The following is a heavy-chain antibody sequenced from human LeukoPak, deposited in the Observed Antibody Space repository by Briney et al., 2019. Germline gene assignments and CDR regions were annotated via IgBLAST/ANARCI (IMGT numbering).Heavy chain of an antibody. J-gene: IGHJ4*02. V-gene: IGHV3-33*05. CDR3: AKDRDPAVAGTGTFDY. Sequence: GGSLRLSCAASGFTFSSYGMHWVRQAPGKGLEWVAVTSYDGSNKYYADSVKGRFTISRDNSKNTLYLQMNSPRAEDTAVYYCAKDRDPAVAGTGTFDYWGQGTLVTVSS. CDR2: TSYDGSNK. CDR1: GFTFSSYG. D-gene: IGHD6-19*01.